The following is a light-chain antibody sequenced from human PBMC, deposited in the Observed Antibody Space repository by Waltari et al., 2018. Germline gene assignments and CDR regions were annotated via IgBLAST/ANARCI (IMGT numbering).Light chain of an antibody. CDR3: QQYYSTPFT. V-gene: IGKV4-1*01. CDR2: WAS. CDR1: QSVLSSSNHKHY. Sequence: DIVMTQSPVSLAVPLGARATINCKSSQSVLSSSNHKHYLAWYQQKPVQPPKLLIYWASTREAGVPDRFSGSGSGTDFTLTISSLQAEDVAVYYCQQYYSTPFTFGPGTKVDIK. J-gene: IGKJ3*01.